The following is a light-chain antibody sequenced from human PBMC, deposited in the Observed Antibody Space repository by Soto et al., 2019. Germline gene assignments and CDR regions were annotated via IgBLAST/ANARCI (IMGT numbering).Light chain of an antibody. Sequence: DIQMTQSPSTLSASVGDRVTITCRASQSISSWLAWYQLKPGKAPKLLIYDASSLETGVPSRFSGSGSGTEFSLIVSGLQPDDFATYYCQQYNTYSRTFGQGTKVDIK. CDR1: QSISSW. CDR3: QQYNTYSRT. J-gene: IGKJ1*01. CDR2: DAS. V-gene: IGKV1-5*01.